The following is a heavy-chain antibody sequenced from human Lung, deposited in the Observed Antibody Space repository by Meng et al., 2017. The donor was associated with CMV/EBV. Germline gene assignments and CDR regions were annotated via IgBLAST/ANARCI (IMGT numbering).Heavy chain of an antibody. V-gene: IGHV4-30-4*08. CDR1: GGSISSGDYY. CDR3: ARALDTAMVTFDY. J-gene: IGHJ4*02. Sequence: QVQQQESGPGLVKPSQTLSLTCTVSGGSISSGDYYWSWIRQPPGKGLEWIGYIYYSGSTYYNPSLKSRVTISVDTSKNQFSLKLSSVTAADTAVYYCARALDTAMVTFDYWGQGTLVTVSS. CDR2: IYYSGST. D-gene: IGHD5-18*01.